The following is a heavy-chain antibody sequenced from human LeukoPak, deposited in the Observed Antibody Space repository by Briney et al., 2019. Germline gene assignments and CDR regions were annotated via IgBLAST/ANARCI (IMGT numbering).Heavy chain of an antibody. J-gene: IGHJ3*02. D-gene: IGHD4-11*01. CDR1: GFTFSSYS. V-gene: IGHV3-21*01. Sequence: GGSLRLSCAASGFTFSSYSMNWVRQAPGKGLEWVSSISSSSSSIYYADSVKGRFTISRDNAKNSLYLQMNSLRAEDTAVYYCARGYSNYGYAFDIWGQGTMVTVSS. CDR2: ISSSSSSI. CDR3: ARGYSNYGYAFDI.